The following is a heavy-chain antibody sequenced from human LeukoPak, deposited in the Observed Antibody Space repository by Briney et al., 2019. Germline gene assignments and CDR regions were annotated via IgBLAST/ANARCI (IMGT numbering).Heavy chain of an antibody. CDR3: ARDSADCSSTSCRNNDYYYGMDV. V-gene: IGHV4-59*01. J-gene: IGHJ6*04. Sequence: SETLSLTCTVSGGSISNYYWSWIRQPPGKGLEWIGYMYYSGSTNYNPSLKSRVTISVDTSKNELSLKLSSVTAADTAVYYCARDSADCSSTSCRNNDYYYGMDVWGKGTTVTVSS. CDR2: MYYSGST. D-gene: IGHD2-2*01. CDR1: GGSISNYY.